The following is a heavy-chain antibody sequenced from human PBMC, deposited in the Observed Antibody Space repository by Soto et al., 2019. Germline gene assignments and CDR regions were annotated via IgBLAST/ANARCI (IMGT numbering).Heavy chain of an antibody. CDR1: GYTFTSYY. V-gene: IGHV1-46*01. Sequence: ASVKVSCKASGYTFTSYYMHWVRQAPGEGLEWMGIINPSGGSTSDAQKFQGRVTMTRDTSTSTVYMELGSLRSEDTAVYYCARGAIPDYDFWSGYYPPDAFDIWGQGTMVTVSS. J-gene: IGHJ3*02. CDR3: ARGAIPDYDFWSGYYPPDAFDI. D-gene: IGHD3-3*01. CDR2: INPSGGST.